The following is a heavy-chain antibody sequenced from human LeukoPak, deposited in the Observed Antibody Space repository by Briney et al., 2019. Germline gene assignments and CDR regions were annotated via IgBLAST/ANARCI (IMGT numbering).Heavy chain of an antibody. V-gene: IGHV4-39*07. CDR3: ARVVYYYDSSGYYLPYFDY. CDR2: IYYSGSA. Sequence: ASETLSLTCTVSGGSISSSSYYWGWIRQPPGKGLEWIGSIYYSGSAYYNPSLKSRVTLSVDTSRNQFSLKLSSVTAADTAVYYCARVVYYYDSSGYYLPYFDYWGQGTLVTVSS. D-gene: IGHD3-22*01. J-gene: IGHJ4*02. CDR1: GGSISSSSYY.